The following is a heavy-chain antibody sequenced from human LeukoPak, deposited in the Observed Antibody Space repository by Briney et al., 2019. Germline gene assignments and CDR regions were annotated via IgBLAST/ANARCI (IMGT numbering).Heavy chain of an antibody. CDR3: ARQGRFATHRVDP. CDR2: IYYSGST. Sequence: SETLSLTCTVSGGSISSSSYYWGWIRQPPGKGLERIGSIYYSGSTYYNPSLKSRVTISVDTSKNQFSLKLSSVTAADTAVYYCARQGRFATHRVDPWGQGTLVTVSS. J-gene: IGHJ5*02. D-gene: IGHD3-10*01. CDR1: GGSISSSSYY. V-gene: IGHV4-39*01.